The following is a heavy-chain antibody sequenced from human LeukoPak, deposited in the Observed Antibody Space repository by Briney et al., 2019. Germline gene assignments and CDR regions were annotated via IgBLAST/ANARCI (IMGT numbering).Heavy chain of an antibody. CDR3: TTGLSH. V-gene: IGHV3-15*01. Sequence: GGSLRLSCAGSGFTSSYAWMSWVRQAPGKGLEWVGRINDKSDGGTADYAAPVKGRFTLSRDDSKNTVYLQMNSLKIEDTAVYYCTTGLSHWGQGTLVTVSS. J-gene: IGHJ4*02. CDR2: INDKSDGGTA. CDR1: GFTSSYAW.